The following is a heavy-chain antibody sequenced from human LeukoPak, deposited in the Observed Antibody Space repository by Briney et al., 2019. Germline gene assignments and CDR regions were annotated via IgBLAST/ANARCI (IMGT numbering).Heavy chain of an antibody. CDR1: GFTFSDYY. V-gene: IGHV3-11*06. CDR2: ISSSSSYT. D-gene: IGHD3-10*01. J-gene: IGHJ4*02. Sequence: KSGGFLRLSCAASGFTFSDYYMSWIRQAPGKGLEWVSYISSSSSYTNYADSVKGRFTISRDNAKNSLYLQMNSLRAEDTAVYYCARLLLLWFGEYAPFDYWGQGTLVTVSS. CDR3: ARLLLLWFGEYAPFDY.